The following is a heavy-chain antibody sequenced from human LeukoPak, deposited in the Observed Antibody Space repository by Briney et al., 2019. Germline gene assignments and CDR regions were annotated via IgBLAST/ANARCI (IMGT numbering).Heavy chain of an antibody. CDR3: AREPFDY. V-gene: IGHV3-74*03. J-gene: IGHJ4*02. Sequence: GGSLRLSCGATGFTISSYWMPWVRQAPGKGVVWVSRINGDGSSTTYADSVKGRFTISRDNAKNTLYLQMNSLRAEDTAVYYCAREPFDYWGQGILVTVSS. CDR1: GFTISSYW. CDR2: INGDGSST.